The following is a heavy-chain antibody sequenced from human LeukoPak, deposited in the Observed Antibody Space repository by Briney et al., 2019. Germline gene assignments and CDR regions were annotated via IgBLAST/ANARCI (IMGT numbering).Heavy chain of an antibody. CDR1: GFTFSNYD. CDR3: ARGAVAGTLDAFDI. D-gene: IGHD6-19*01. J-gene: IGHJ3*02. CDR2: IGTAGDT. V-gene: IGHV3-13*01. Sequence: GGSLRLSCAASGFTFSNYDMHWVRQATGKGLEWVSAIGTAGDTCYPGSVKGRFTISRENAKNSLYLQMNSLRAGDTAVYYCARGAVAGTLDAFDIWGQGTMVTVSS.